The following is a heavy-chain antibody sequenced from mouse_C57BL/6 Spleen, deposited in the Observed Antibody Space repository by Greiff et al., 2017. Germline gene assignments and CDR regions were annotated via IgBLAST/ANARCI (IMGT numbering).Heavy chain of an antibody. V-gene: IGHV1-42*01. CDR3: ARWDLGAMDY. J-gene: IGHJ4*01. CDR2: INPSTGGT. Sequence: EVQLVESGPELVKPGASVKISCKASGYSFTGYYMNWVKQSPEKSLEWIGEINPSTGGTTYNQKFKAKATLTVDKSSSTAYMQLKSLTSEDSAVYYCARWDLGAMDYWGQGTSVTVSS. CDR1: GYSFTGYY. D-gene: IGHD4-1*01.